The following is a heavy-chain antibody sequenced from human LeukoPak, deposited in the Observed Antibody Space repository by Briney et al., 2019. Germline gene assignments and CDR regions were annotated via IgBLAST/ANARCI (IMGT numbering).Heavy chain of an antibody. J-gene: IGHJ4*02. CDR2: IYYSGST. CDR1: GGSISSGGYY. V-gene: IGHV4-31*03. D-gene: IGHD3-3*01. Sequence: SETLSLTCTVSGGSISSGGYYWGWIRQHPGKGLEWIGYIYYSGSTYYNPSLKSRVTISVDTSKNQFSLKLSSVTAADTAVYYCTRGRYSTYYDFWSGYFGHYFDYWGQGTLVTVSS. CDR3: TRGRYSTYYDFWSGYFGHYFDY.